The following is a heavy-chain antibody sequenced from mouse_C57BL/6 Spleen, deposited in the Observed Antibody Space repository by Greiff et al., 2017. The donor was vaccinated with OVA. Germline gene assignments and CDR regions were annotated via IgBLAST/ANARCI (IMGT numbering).Heavy chain of an antibody. J-gene: IGHJ2*01. CDR3: ASDGYYGY. V-gene: IGHV1-53*01. CDR2: INPSNGGT. CDR1: GYAFSSSW. Sequence: QVHVKQSGPELVKPGASVKISCKASGYAFSSSWMNWVKQRPGQGLEWIGNINPSNGGTNYNEKFKSKATLTVDKSSSTAYMQLSSLTSEDSAVYYCASDGYYGYWGQGTTLTVSS. D-gene: IGHD2-3*01.